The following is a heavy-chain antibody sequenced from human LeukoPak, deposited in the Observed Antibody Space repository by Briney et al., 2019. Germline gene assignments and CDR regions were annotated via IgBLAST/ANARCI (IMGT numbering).Heavy chain of an antibody. Sequence: PSETLSLTCTVSGGSISSGSYYWSWIRQPAGKGLEWIGRIYTSGSTNYNPSLRSRVTISVDTSKNQFSLKLSSVTAADTAVYYCARDLSFAYYMDVWGKGTTVTVSS. CDR2: IYTSGST. CDR1: GGSISSGSYY. J-gene: IGHJ6*03. V-gene: IGHV4-61*02. D-gene: IGHD2-15*01. CDR3: ARDLSFAYYMDV.